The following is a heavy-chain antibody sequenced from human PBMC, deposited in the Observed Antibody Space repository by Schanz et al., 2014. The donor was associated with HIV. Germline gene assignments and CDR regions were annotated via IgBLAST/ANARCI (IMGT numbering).Heavy chain of an antibody. CDR2: ISGSGGSP. Sequence: EVQLLESGGGLVQPGGSLRLSCAASGFTFSSYAMSWVRQAPGKGLEWVSTISGSGGSPYYADSVKGRFTISRDNSKNKLYLQMTTLRIDDTAVYYCAKPEYDSRGNSQSHFDYWGQGTLVTVSS. V-gene: IGHV3-23*01. J-gene: IGHJ4*02. CDR1: GFTFSSYA. CDR3: AKPEYDSRGNSQSHFDY. D-gene: IGHD3-22*01.